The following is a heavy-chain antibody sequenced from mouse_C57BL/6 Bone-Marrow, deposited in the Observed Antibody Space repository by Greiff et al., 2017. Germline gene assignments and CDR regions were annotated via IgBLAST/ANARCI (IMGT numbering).Heavy chain of an antibody. CDR1: GYSITSDY. CDR2: ISYSGST. V-gene: IGHV3-8*01. D-gene: IGHD2-1*01. CDR3: ASRYYGNSLDY. Sequence: EVMLVESGPGLAKPSQTLSLTCSVTGYSITSDYWNWFRKFPGNKLEYMGYISYSGSTSYNPSLNSRISITRDTSKNQYYLQLNSGTTEDTATYYCASRYYGNSLDYWGQGTSVTVSS. J-gene: IGHJ4*01.